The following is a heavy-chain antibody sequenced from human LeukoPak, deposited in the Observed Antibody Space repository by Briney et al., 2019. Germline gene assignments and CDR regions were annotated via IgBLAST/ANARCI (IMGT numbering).Heavy chain of an antibody. J-gene: IGHJ4*02. D-gene: IGHD1-26*01. CDR2: IWYDGSNK. CDR3: AGDRATSYFDY. Sequence: GGSLRLSCAASGFTFRSHGMHWVRQAPGKGLEWVAFIWYDGSNKYYTDSVKGRFTISRDNSKNTLYLQMNSLRAEDTAVYYCAGDRATSYFDYWGQGALVTISS. V-gene: IGHV3-33*01. CDR1: GFTFRSHG.